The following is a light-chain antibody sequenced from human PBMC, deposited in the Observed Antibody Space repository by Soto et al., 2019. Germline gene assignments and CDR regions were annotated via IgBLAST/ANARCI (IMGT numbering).Light chain of an antibody. Sequence: QSALTQPASVSGSPGQSITISCTGTSSDIGAYNFVSWYQQHPGKAPKLMLYDVNIRPSGVSNRFSGSKSGNTASLTISGLQAEDEADYYCTSWTTSTTMISGGGTKLTV. CDR2: DVN. J-gene: IGLJ2*01. V-gene: IGLV2-14*03. CDR3: TSWTTSTTMI. CDR1: SSDIGAYNF.